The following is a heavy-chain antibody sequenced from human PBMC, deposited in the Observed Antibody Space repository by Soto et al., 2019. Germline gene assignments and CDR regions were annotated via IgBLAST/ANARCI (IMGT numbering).Heavy chain of an antibody. Sequence: PGGSRRLSCAASGFTFSTYAMNWVRQAPGKGPEWVSAISNAGGSTYYAESVRGRFTISRDNSINTLYLQMSGLRTEDTAVYYCAHPRGYGVFDAVDIWGQGTMVTVS. CDR3: AHPRGYGVFDAVDI. D-gene: IGHD4-17*01. J-gene: IGHJ3*02. V-gene: IGHV3-23*01. CDR1: GFTFSTYA. CDR2: ISNAGGST.